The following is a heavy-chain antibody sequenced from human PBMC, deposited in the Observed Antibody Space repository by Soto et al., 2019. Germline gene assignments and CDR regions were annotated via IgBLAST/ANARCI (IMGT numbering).Heavy chain of an antibody. V-gene: IGHV1-69*13. Sequence: GASVKVSCKASGYTFTSYAISWVRQAPGQGLEWMGGIIPIFATSNYAQKFQGRVTITADESTTTAYMELSSLRSEDTAVYYCARENSGSYFDAFDIWGQGTMVTVSS. CDR3: ARENSGSYFDAFDI. CDR2: IIPIFATS. CDR1: GYTFTSYA. J-gene: IGHJ3*02. D-gene: IGHD1-26*01.